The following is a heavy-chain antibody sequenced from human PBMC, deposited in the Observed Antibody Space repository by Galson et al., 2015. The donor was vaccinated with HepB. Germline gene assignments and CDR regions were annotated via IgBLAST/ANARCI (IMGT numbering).Heavy chain of an antibody. CDR3: ARGKGGYYGSGSEYFGMDV. CDR1: GGSFSSYS. Sequence: ETLSLTCAVYGGSFSSYSWNWIRLPPGEGLEWIGEINHSGRTKKNPSLKSRVTISVDTSKKQFSLKLSSVTAADTAVYYCARGKGGYYGSGSEYFGMDVWGQGTTATVSS. V-gene: IGHV4-34*01. D-gene: IGHD3-10*01. J-gene: IGHJ6*02. CDR2: INHSGRT.